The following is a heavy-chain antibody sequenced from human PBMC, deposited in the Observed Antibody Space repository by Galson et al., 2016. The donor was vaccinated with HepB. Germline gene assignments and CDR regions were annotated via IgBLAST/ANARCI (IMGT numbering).Heavy chain of an antibody. V-gene: IGHV3-9*01. CDR1: GFTFDDYA. CDR2: ISWNSDKI. J-gene: IGHJ4*02. Sequence: SLRLSCAASGFTFDDYAMHWVRQAPGKGLEWVSGISWNSDKIAYADSVKGRFTISRDNAKNSLYLQMNSLRAEDTALYYCAKTRVGSWYTGGAFDYLGQGALVTGSS. CDR3: AKTRVGSWYTGGAFDY. D-gene: IGHD6-13*01.